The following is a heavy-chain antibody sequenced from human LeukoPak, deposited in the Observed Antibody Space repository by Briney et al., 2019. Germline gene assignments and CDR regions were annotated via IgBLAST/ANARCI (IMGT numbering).Heavy chain of an antibody. Sequence: PSETLSLTCTVSGGSISSYYWSWIRQPPGKGLERIGYIYYSGSTNYNPSLKSRVTISVDTSKNQFSLKLSSVTAADTAVYYCARGRRYGSGSYTDYWGQGTLVTVSS. CDR2: IYYSGST. V-gene: IGHV4-59*01. J-gene: IGHJ4*02. D-gene: IGHD3-10*01. CDR3: ARGRRYGSGSYTDY. CDR1: GGSISSYY.